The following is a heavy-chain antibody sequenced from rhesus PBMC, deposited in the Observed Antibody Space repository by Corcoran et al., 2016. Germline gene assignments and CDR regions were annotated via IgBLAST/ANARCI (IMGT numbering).Heavy chain of an antibody. V-gene: IGHV3S5*01. CDR2: ITSRRGSI. CDR3: ATHVTSTVAAIDY. CDR1: GVTCRGYG. Sequence: VQLVETGRGLVQPGGSLKLSCAASGVTCRGYGVIWVRQAPGKGREGGSAITSRRGSIYYADDGKGPCTSSRDNSMNTLSLQMSSLRAEDTAVYDGATHVTSTVAAIDYWGQGVVVTVSA. J-gene: IGHJ4*01. D-gene: IGHD4-29*01.